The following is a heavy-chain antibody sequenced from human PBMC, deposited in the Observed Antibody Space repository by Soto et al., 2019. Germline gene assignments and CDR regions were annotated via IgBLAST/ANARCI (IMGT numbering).Heavy chain of an antibody. CDR2: ISWNSGSI. D-gene: IGHD3-16*01. CDR1: GFTFDDYA. CDR3: AKGSEGEHYYYMDV. V-gene: IGHV3-9*01. Sequence: GGSLRLSCAASGFTFDDYAMHWVRQAPGKGLEWVSGISWNSGSIGYADSVKGRFTISRDNAKNSLYLQMNSLRAEDTALYYCAKGSEGEHYYYMDVWGKGTTVTVSS. J-gene: IGHJ6*03.